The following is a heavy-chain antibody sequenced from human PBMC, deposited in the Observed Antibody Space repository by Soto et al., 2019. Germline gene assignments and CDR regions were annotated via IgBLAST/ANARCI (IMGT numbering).Heavy chain of an antibody. CDR2: ISSTGRRT. Sequence: GGSLRLSCGSSGFNFANYAMGWVRQAPGKGLEWVSGISSTGRRTCYADSVRGRFSISRDNSKNTVDLQINSLRAEDTAVYYCAKVANVGVVVEYFDHWGQGSLVTVSS. J-gene: IGHJ4*02. CDR3: AKVANVGVVVEYFDH. D-gene: IGHD3-3*01. V-gene: IGHV3-23*01. CDR1: GFNFANYA.